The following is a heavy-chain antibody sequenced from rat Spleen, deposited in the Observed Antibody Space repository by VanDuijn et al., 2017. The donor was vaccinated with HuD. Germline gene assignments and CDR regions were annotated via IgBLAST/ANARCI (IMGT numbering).Heavy chain of an antibody. CDR3: ARHFSILRTPLAY. CDR2: IRYDGGTT. V-gene: IGHV5-7*01. CDR1: GFTFSSFP. D-gene: IGHD1-6*01. J-gene: IGHJ3*01. Sequence: EVQLVESGGGLVQPGRSLKLSCAASGFTFSSFPMAWVRQAPKKGLEWVTTIRYDGGTTYYRDSVKGRFTISRDNAKRTLYLQMDSLRSEDTATYYCARHFSILRTPLAYWGQGTLVTVSS.